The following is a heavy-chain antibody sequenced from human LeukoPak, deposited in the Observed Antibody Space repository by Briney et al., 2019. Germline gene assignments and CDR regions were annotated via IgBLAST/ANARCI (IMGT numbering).Heavy chain of an antibody. CDR2: IKQDGSEK. Sequence: GGSLRLSCAASGFTFSTYWMNWVRQAPGKGLEWVANIKQDGSEKYYVDSVKGRFTLSRDSAKNSLYLQVNSLRAEDTAVYYCARAEWSNWYFDLWGRGTLVTVSS. V-gene: IGHV3-7*03. J-gene: IGHJ2*01. CDR1: GFTFSTYW. D-gene: IGHD3-3*01. CDR3: ARAEWSNWYFDL.